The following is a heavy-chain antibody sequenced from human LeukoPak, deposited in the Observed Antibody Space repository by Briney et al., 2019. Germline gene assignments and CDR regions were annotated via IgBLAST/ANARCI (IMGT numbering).Heavy chain of an antibody. J-gene: IGHJ4*02. CDR1: GYTFTSYD. V-gene: IGHV1-8*01. CDR3: ASGGHIVVAASKRFFY. Sequence: GASVKVSCKASGYTFTSYDINWVRQATGQGLEWMGWMNPNSGNTGYAQKFQGRVTMTRNTSISTAYVELSSLRSEDTAVYYCASGGHIVVAASKRFFYWGQGNLVTVSS. CDR2: MNPNSGNT. D-gene: IGHD2-21*01.